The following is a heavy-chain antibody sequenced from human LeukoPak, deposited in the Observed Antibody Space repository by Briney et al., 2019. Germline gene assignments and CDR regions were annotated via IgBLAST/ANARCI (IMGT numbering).Heavy chain of an antibody. Sequence: SETLSLTCTVSGGSISSYYWSWIRQPAGKGLEWIGRIYTSGSTNYNPSLKGRVTMSVDTSKNQFSLKLSSVTAADTAVYYCARDAYSSGWDNSGDYYYYGMDVWGQGTTVTVSS. CDR3: ARDAYSSGWDNSGDYYYYGMDV. J-gene: IGHJ6*02. D-gene: IGHD6-19*01. V-gene: IGHV4-4*07. CDR1: GGSISSYY. CDR2: IYTSGST.